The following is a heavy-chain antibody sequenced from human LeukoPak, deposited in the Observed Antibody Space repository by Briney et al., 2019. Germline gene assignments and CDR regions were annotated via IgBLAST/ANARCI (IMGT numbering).Heavy chain of an antibody. CDR3: AKHDFWSALDPIDY. V-gene: IGHV3-11*01. D-gene: IGHD3-3*01. J-gene: IGHJ4*02. CDR2: ISSSGSTI. CDR1: GFTFSDYY. Sequence: GGSLRLSCAASGFTFSDYYMSWIRQAPGKGLEWVSYISSSGSTIYYADSVKGRFTISRDNAKNSLYLQMNSLRAEDTAVYYCAKHDFWSALDPIDYWGQATLVTVSS.